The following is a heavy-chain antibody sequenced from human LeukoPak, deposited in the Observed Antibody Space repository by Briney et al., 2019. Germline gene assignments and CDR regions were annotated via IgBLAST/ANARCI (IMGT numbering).Heavy chain of an antibody. V-gene: IGHV4-31*03. Sequence: SETLSLTCTVSGGSISSGGYYWSWIRRHPGKGLEWIGYIYYSGSTDYNPSLKSRVTISVDTSKNQFSLKLSSVTAADTAVYYCAREASGYSYGRFSYFDYWGQGTLVTVSS. J-gene: IGHJ4*02. CDR2: IYYSGST. CDR1: GGSISSGGYY. D-gene: IGHD5-18*01. CDR3: AREASGYSYGRFSYFDY.